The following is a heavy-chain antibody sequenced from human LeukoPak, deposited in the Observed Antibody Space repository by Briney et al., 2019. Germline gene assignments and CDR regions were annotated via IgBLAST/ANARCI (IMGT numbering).Heavy chain of an antibody. D-gene: IGHD1-26*01. Sequence: PSETLSLTCTVSGGSVSGYYWSWIRQPPGKGLEWIGYIYTSGSTNYNPSLKSRVTISVDTSKNQFSLRLSSVTAADTAMYFCARAYSRSYSHFDDWGQGTLVTVSS. V-gene: IGHV4-4*09. CDR1: GGSVSGYY. CDR3: ARAYSRSYSHFDD. J-gene: IGHJ4*02. CDR2: IYTSGST.